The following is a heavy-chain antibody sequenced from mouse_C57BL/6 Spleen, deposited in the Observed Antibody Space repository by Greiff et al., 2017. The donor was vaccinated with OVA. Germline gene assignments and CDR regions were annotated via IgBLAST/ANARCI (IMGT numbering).Heavy chain of an antibody. Sequence: VQLQESGAELAKPGASVKLSCKASGYTFTSYWMHWVKQRPGQGLEWIGYLNPSSGYTKYNQKFKDKATLTADKSSSTAYMQRSSLTYEDSAVYYCSRSGLPSWCAYWGQGTLVTVSA. J-gene: IGHJ3*01. CDR2: LNPSSGYT. CDR1: GYTFTSYW. V-gene: IGHV1-7*01. CDR3: SRSGLPSWCAY. D-gene: IGHD2-2*01.